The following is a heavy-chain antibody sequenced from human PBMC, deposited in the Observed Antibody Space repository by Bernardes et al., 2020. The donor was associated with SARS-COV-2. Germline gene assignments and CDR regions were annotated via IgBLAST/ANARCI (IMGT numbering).Heavy chain of an antibody. V-gene: IGHV1-2*02. D-gene: IGHD1-1*01. CDR3: ASVTRSQHDGFDI. CDR1: GYTFTDYY. J-gene: IGHJ3*02. CDR2: INPNSGDT. Sequence: ASVKVSCMASGYTFTDYYFNWVRQAPGQGLEWMGWINPNSGDTNYAQKFQGRVTMTRDTSISTGYMELSRLTSDDTAVYYCASVTRSQHDGFDIWGQGKMVTVSS.